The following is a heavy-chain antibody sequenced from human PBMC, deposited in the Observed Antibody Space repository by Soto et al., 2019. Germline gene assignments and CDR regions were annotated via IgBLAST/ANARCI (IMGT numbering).Heavy chain of an antibody. J-gene: IGHJ6*02. Sequence: EVQLEESGGGLVKPGGSLRLSCGASGFTFGNAWMSWVRQAPGKGLEWVGRIKSKTDGGTTDYAAPVKGRFTISRDDSKNTLYLQMNSLKTEDTAVYYCTTGLVRGGNGMDVWGQGTTVTVSS. CDR3: TTGLVRGGNGMDV. CDR1: GFTFGNAW. D-gene: IGHD3-10*01. V-gene: IGHV3-15*01. CDR2: IKSKTDGGTT.